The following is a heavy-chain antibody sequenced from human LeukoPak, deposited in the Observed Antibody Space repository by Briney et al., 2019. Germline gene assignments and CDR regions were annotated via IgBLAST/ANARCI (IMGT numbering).Heavy chain of an antibody. J-gene: IGHJ6*02. CDR1: GYTFTSYG. CDR3: ARAGLGYCSSTSCYRVPGYYYGMDV. D-gene: IGHD2-2*02. V-gene: IGHV1-18*01. Sequence: ASVKVSCKASGYTFTSYGISWVRQAPGQGLEWMEWIGAYNGNTNYAQKLQGRVTMTTDTSTSTAYMELRSLRSDDTAVYYCARAGLGYCSSTSCYRVPGYYYGMDVWGQGTTVTVSS. CDR2: IGAYNGNT.